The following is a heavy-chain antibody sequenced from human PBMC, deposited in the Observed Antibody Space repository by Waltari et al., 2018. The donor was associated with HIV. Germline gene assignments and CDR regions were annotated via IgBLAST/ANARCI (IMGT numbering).Heavy chain of an antibody. J-gene: IGHJ4*02. Sequence: EVQLVDSGGGLVKPGGSLRLSCAASGFTFSRYSMNWVRQAPVKGLEWVSSISSTSSYIYYADSVKGRFTISRDNARNSLFLHMDNLRVEDTAVYYCGTEEPHFIYWGQGTLVTVSS. D-gene: IGHD3-3*02. V-gene: IGHV3-21*01. CDR2: ISSTSSYI. CDR1: GFTFSRYS. CDR3: GTEEPHFIY.